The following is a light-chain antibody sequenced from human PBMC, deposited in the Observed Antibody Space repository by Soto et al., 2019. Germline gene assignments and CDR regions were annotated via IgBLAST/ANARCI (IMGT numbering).Light chain of an antibody. CDR3: SSYGGTNNVV. Sequence: QSALTQPPSASGSPGQSVTISCTGTSSDVGGYKYVSWYQHHPGKAPKVVIYEVTKRPSGVPDRFSGSQSGNTASLTVSGLQAEDEADYYCSSYGGTNNVVFGGGPKLTVL. CDR1: SSDVGGYKY. CDR2: EVT. V-gene: IGLV2-8*01. J-gene: IGLJ2*01.